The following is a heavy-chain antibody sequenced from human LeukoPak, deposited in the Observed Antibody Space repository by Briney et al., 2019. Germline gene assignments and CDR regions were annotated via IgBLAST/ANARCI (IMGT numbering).Heavy chain of an antibody. D-gene: IGHD4-17*01. CDR2: TRNKANSYTT. Sequence: TGGSLRLSCAASGFTFSDHYMDWVRQAPGKGLEWVGRTRNKANSYTTEYAASVKGRFTISRDDSKNSLYLQMNSLKTEDTAVYYCAREQNDYGDYGYYYYYYMDVWGKGTTVTVSS. V-gene: IGHV3-72*01. CDR1: GFTFSDHY. CDR3: AREQNDYGDYGYYYYYYMDV. J-gene: IGHJ6*03.